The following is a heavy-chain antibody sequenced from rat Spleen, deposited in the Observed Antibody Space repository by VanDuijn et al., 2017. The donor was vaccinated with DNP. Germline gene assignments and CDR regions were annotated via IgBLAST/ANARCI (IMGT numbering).Heavy chain of an antibody. Sequence: QVQLKESGPGLVQPSQTLSLTCTVSGFSLTSYNVHWVRQPPGKGLEWMGRMRYNGDTSYNSALKSRLSISRDTSKSQVFLKMSSLQTEDTATYYCARSDGEVGYVMDAWGQGASVTVSS. D-gene: IGHD1-11*01. CDR3: ARSDGEVGYVMDA. J-gene: IGHJ4*01. CDR1: GFSLTSYN. V-gene: IGHV2-63*01. CDR2: MRYNGDT.